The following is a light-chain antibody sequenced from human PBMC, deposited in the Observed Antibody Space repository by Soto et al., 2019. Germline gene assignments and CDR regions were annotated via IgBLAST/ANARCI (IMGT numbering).Light chain of an antibody. CDR2: DAS. Sequence: DVQMTQYPSTLSASVGDRVTITCRASQSISSWLAWYQQKPGKAPKLLIFDASSLESGVPSRFSGSGSGTEFTLTISSLQPDDFATYYCQQYNSYSLTFGQRTKVDIK. V-gene: IGKV1-5*01. CDR1: QSISSW. CDR3: QQYNSYSLT. J-gene: IGKJ1*01.